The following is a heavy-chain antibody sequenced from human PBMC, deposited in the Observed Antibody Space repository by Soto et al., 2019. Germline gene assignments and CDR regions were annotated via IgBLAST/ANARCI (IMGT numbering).Heavy chain of an antibody. D-gene: IGHD1-7*01. V-gene: IGHV6-1*01. CDR3: AGTTSLQWYYMND. CDR1: GDSVSSNSAA. J-gene: IGHJ6*03. CDR2: TYYRSRWYN. Sequence: SQTLSHTCAISGDSVSSNSAAWNWIRQSPSRGLEWLGKTYYRSRWYNDYAVSVKSRITVNPDTSKNQFSLHLNSMTPEDTAVYYCAGTTSLQWYYMNDWDKGTTVTVSS.